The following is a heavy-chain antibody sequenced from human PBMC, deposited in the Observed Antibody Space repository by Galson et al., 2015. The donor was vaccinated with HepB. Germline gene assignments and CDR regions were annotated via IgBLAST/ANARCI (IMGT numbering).Heavy chain of an antibody. V-gene: IGHV3-72*01. D-gene: IGHD4-17*01. J-gene: IGHJ4*02. CDR1: GFIPSDHY. CDR3: TSRHYGEVDY. CDR2: SRNKANNYII. Sequence: SLRLSCAASGFIPSDHYMDWVRQAPGKGLEWVGRSRNKANNYIIEYAASLKGRFTISRDDSKNSLYLQMNSLKTEDTAMYYCTSRHYGEVDYWGQGTLVTVSS.